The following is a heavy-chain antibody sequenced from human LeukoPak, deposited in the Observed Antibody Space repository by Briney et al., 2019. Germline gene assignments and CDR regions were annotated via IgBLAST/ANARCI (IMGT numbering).Heavy chain of an antibody. Sequence: SETLSLTCTVSGGSISSSSYYWGWIRQPPGKGLEWIGSIYYSGSTYYNPSLKSRVTISVDTSKNQFSLKLSSVTAADTAVYYCARVAGWIQLWYWGQGTLVTVSS. V-gene: IGHV4-39*07. J-gene: IGHJ4*02. CDR2: IYYSGST. CDR1: GGSISSSSYY. CDR3: ARVAGWIQLWY. D-gene: IGHD5-18*01.